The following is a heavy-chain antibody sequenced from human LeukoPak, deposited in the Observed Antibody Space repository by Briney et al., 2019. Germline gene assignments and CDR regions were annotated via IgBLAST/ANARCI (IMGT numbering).Heavy chain of an antibody. CDR2: IRYDGSNE. Sequence: GGSLRLSCAASGFTFSSYDMHWVRQAPGKGLEWVAFIRYDGSNEYYADSVKGRFTISRDNSKNTLYLQMNSLRAEDTAVYYCARSGSGSYYNAWNYYYMDVWGKGTTVTISS. CDR3: ARSGSGSYYNAWNYYYMDV. V-gene: IGHV3-30*02. D-gene: IGHD3-10*01. J-gene: IGHJ6*03. CDR1: GFTFSSYD.